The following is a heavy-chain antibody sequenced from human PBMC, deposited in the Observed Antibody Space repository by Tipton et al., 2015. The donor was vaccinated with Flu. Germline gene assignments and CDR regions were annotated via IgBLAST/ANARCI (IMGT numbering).Heavy chain of an antibody. CDR1: GGSFSGYS. D-gene: IGHD3-10*01. Sequence: TLSLTCAFYGGSFSGYSWSWIRQPPGKGLEWIGEINQSGTTNYNPSLKSRITISEDTSNNQFSLKLSSVTAADMAVYYCARPRVRGVIPSGDFDIWGQGTMVTVSS. V-gene: IGHV4-34*01. CDR3: ARPRVRGVIPSGDFDI. CDR2: INQSGTT. J-gene: IGHJ3*02.